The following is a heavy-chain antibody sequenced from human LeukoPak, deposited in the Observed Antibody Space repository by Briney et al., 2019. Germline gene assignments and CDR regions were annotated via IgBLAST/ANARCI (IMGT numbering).Heavy chain of an antibody. Sequence: ASVKVSCKASGYTFTSYDINWVRQAPGQGLEWMGWMNPNSGNTGYAQKFQGRVTMTRNTSISTAYMELSRLRSEDTAVYYCARDGAGSWASGSSSDYWGQGTLVTVSS. CDR3: ARDGAGSWASGSSSDY. CDR2: MNPNSGNT. J-gene: IGHJ4*02. V-gene: IGHV1-8*01. D-gene: IGHD3-10*01. CDR1: GYTFTSYD.